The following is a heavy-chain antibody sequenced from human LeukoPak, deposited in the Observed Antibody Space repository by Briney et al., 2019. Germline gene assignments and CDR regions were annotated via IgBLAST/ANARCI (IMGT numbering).Heavy chain of an antibody. CDR1: GFTFSSYG. Sequence: PGRSLRLSCAASGFTFSSYGMHWVRQAPGKGLEWVAVIWYGGTNKYYADSVKGRFTISRDNSKNTLYLQMNSLRAEDTAVYSCARDRSYGSGYYYKNDAFDIWGQVTMVTVSS. J-gene: IGHJ3*02. D-gene: IGHD3-10*01. CDR2: IWYGGTNK. CDR3: ARDRSYGSGYYYKNDAFDI. V-gene: IGHV3-33*01.